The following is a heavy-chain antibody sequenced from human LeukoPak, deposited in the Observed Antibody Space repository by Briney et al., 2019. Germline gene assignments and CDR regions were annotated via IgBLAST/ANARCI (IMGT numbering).Heavy chain of an antibody. J-gene: IGHJ4*02. CDR1: GFTFSSYS. V-gene: IGHV3-23*01. Sequence: GGSLRLSCAASGFTFSSYSMNWVRQAPGKGLEWVSGISRSGDSTYYADSVKGRFSISRDNSKNTLWLQMNSLRDEDTAVYYCAKDPRAGSGWGSFDYWGQGTLVTVSS. D-gene: IGHD6-19*01. CDR2: ISRSGDST. CDR3: AKDPRAGSGWGSFDY.